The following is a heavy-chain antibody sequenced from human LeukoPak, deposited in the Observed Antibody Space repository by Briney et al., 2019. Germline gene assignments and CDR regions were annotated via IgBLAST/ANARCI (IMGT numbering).Heavy chain of an antibody. CDR2: ISGSGGST. D-gene: IGHD3-10*01. V-gene: IGHV3-23*01. CDR3: ANSVRGAY. CDR1: GFTFSSYA. Sequence: GGSLRLSCAASGFTFSSYAMSWVRQAPGKGLEWVSVISGSGGSTYYAEFVKGRFTISRDNSRNTLYLQMNSLRAEDTAVYYCANSVRGAYWGQGTLVTVSS. J-gene: IGHJ4*02.